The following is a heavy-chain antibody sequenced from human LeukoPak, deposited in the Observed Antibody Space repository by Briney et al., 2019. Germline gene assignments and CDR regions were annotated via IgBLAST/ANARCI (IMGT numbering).Heavy chain of an antibody. CDR1: GFTFSSYE. J-gene: IGHJ4*02. CDR3: AKAEGSWYYFDY. Sequence: GGSLRLSCAASGFTFSSYEMNWVRQAPGKGLEWVSVIGGSGGSTYYADSVKGRFTISRDNSKNTLYLQMNSLRAEDTAVYYCAKAEGSWYYFDYWGQGTLVTVSS. V-gene: IGHV3-23*01. CDR2: IGGSGGST. D-gene: IGHD6-13*01.